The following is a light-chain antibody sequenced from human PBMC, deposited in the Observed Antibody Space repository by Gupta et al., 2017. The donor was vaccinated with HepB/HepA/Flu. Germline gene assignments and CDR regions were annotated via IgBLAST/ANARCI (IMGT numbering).Light chain of an antibody. CDR2: LGS. CDR3: MQALQTPRT. Sequence: VTPGKPASISCRSSQSLLHSNGYNYLDWYLQKPGQSPQLLIYLGSNRASGVPDRFSGSGSGTDFTLKISRVEAEDVGVYYCMQALQTPRTFGQGTKVEIK. CDR1: QSLLHSNGYNY. V-gene: IGKV2-28*01. J-gene: IGKJ1*01.